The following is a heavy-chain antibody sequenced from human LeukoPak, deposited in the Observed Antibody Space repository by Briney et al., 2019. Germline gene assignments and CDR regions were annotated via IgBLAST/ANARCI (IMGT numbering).Heavy chain of an antibody. J-gene: IGHJ5*02. CDR1: GYSISSGYY. CDR3: ARAYSSSWYWNWFDP. D-gene: IGHD6-13*01. V-gene: IGHV4-38-2*02. Sequence: PSETLSLTCTVSGYSISSGYYWGWIRQPPGKGLEWIGKIYPTGSTYYNPSLKSRVTISVDTSKNQFSLKVSSVSAADTAVYYCARAYSSSWYWNWFDPWGQGTLVTVSS. CDR2: IYPTGST.